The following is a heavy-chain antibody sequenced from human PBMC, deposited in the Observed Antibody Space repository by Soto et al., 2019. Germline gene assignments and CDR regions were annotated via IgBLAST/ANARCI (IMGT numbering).Heavy chain of an antibody. CDR3: ARDHRYYDFWSGYYDY. D-gene: IGHD3-3*01. Sequence: PGGSLRLSCAASGFTFSSYAMHWVRQAPGKGLEWVAVISYDGSNKYYADSVKGRFTISRDNSKNTLYLQMNSLRAEDTAVYYCARDHRYYDFWSGYYDYWGQGTLVTVSS. CDR2: ISYDGSNK. CDR1: GFTFSSYA. V-gene: IGHV3-30-3*01. J-gene: IGHJ4*02.